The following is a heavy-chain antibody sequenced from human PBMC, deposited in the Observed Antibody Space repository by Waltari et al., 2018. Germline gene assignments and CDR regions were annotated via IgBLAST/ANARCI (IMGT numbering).Heavy chain of an antibody. D-gene: IGHD2-21*02. CDR3: ARDGDNGGNSWWFDP. V-gene: IGHV4-38-2*02. Sequence: QVQLQQSGPGLVRPSETLSLTCDVSGYSISSGYYWGWIRQSPEKGLEWIGSIYHSGTPSYNPSLKSRVTIAMYPSKNQVSLKLFSVTAADTAVYYCARDGDNGGNSWWFDPWGQGTLVTVSS. CDR2: IYHSGTP. CDR1: GYSISSGYY. J-gene: IGHJ5*02.